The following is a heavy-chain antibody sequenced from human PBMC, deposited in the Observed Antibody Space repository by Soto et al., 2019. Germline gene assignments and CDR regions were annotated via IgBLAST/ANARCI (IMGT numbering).Heavy chain of an antibody. D-gene: IGHD5-12*01. CDR3: ARAPERYSGYDPVYYYGMDV. CDR1: GGSISSGGYY. J-gene: IGHJ6*02. CDR2: IYYSGST. Sequence: NPSETLSLTCTVSGGSISSGGYYWSWIRQHPGKGLEWIGYIYYSGSTYYNPSLKSRVTISVDTSKNQFSLKLSSVTAADTAVYYCARAPERYSGYDPVYYYGMDVWGQGTTVTVSS. V-gene: IGHV4-31*02.